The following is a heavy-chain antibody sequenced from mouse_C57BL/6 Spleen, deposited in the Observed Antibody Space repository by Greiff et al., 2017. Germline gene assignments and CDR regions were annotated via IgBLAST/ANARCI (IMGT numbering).Heavy chain of an antibody. J-gene: IGHJ2*01. D-gene: IGHD2-4*01. CDR2: ISGGGSYT. V-gene: IGHV5-4*01. CDR3: ERDADYDFDY. CDR1: GFTFSSYA. Sequence: EVQGVESGGGLVKPGGSLKLSCAASGFTFSSYAMSWVRQTPEKRLEWVATISGGGSYTYYPDNVKGRFTISRDNAKNNRYLQMSHLKSEDTAMYYCERDADYDFDYGGQGTTLTVSS.